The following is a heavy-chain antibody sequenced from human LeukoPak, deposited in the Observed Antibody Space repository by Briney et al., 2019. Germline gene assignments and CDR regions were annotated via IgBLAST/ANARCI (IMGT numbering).Heavy chain of an antibody. V-gene: IGHV1-3*01. J-gene: IGHJ4*02. D-gene: IGHD3-22*01. CDR3: AREGNYYDSSGYCY. Sequence: KFQGRVTITRDTSASTAYMELSSLRSEDTAVYYCAREGNYYDSSGYCYWGQGTLVTVSS.